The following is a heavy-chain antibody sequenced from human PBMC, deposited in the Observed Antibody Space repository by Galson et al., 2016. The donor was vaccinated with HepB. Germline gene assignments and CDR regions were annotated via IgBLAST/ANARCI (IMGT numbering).Heavy chain of an antibody. CDR1: GFSLSTKRMC. CDR2: IDWDDDI. Sequence: PALVKPTQSLTLTCTVSGFSLSTKRMCVSWIRQPPGKALEWLARIDWDDDIYYNASLVARLSISKDTSNNQVVLTMTNMDPVDTATYYCTRCPNDYSYQYGMDVWGQGTTVTVSS. V-gene: IGHV2-70*11. J-gene: IGHJ6*02. CDR3: TRCPNDYSYQYGMDV.